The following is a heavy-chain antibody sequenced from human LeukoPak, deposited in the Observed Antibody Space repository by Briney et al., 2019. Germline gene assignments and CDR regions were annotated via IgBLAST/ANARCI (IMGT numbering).Heavy chain of an antibody. CDR2: ISYDGSNK. J-gene: IGHJ4*02. D-gene: IGHD2-8*02. CDR3: ARDTGGSYYFDY. CDR1: GFTFSSYT. V-gene: IGHV3-30-3*01. Sequence: GGSLRLSCAASGFTFSSYTMHWVRQAPGKGLEWVAVISYDGSNKYYADSVKGRFTISRDNSKNTLYLQMNSLRAEDTAVYYCARDTGGSYYFDYWGQGTLVTVSS.